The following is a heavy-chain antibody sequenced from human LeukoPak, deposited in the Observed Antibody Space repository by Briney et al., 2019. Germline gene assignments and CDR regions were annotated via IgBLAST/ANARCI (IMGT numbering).Heavy chain of an antibody. CDR1: GFTFSSYA. V-gene: IGHV3-23*01. CDR2: ISGSGGST. Sequence: GGSLRLSCAASGFTFSSYAMSWVRQAPGKGLEWVSAISGSGGSTYYADSVKGRFTISRDNAKNSLYLQMNSLRAEDTAVYYCARDFGYCSSTSCYKGFGYWGQGTLVTVSS. CDR3: ARDFGYCSSTSCYKGFGY. D-gene: IGHD2-2*02. J-gene: IGHJ4*02.